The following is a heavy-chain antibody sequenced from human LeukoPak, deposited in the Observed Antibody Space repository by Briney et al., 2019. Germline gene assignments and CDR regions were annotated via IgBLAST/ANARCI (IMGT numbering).Heavy chain of an antibody. Sequence: SETLSLTCTVSGGSMSPYHWGWIRQPPGKGLEWIGYIYYSGSTNYNPSLKSRVTISVDTSKNQFSLKLSSVTAADTAVYYCARFIASSSWGFGFDPWGQGTLVTVSS. V-gene: IGHV4-59*01. J-gene: IGHJ5*02. CDR1: GGSMSPYH. D-gene: IGHD6-6*01. CDR3: ARFIASSSWGFGFDP. CDR2: IYYSGST.